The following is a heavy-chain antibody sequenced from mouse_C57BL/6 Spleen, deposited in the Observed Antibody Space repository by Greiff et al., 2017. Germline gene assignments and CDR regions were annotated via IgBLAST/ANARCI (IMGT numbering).Heavy chain of an antibody. Sequence: EVQLVESGGDLVKPGGSLKLSCAASGFTFSSYGMSWVRQTPDKRLEWVATISSGGSYTYYPDSVKGRFTISRDNAKNTLYLQMSSLKSEDTAMYYCARQNSNWFAYWGQGTLVTVSA. D-gene: IGHD2-5*01. CDR2: ISSGGSYT. CDR1: GFTFSSYG. V-gene: IGHV5-6*01. J-gene: IGHJ3*01. CDR3: ARQNSNWFAY.